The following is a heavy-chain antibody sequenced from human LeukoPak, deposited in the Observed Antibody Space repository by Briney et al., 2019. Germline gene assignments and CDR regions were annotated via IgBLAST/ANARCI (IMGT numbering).Heavy chain of an antibody. Sequence: SETLSLTCTVSGGSIHTYYWTWIRQPPGKGLEWIGYIYYSGGANYNPSLKSRVTISIDTSKNQFSLKLSSVTAADTAVYYCAKSKSLGLQYFDNWGQGTLATVSS. J-gene: IGHJ4*02. CDR2: IYYSGGA. D-gene: IGHD1-7*01. CDR1: GGSIHTYY. CDR3: AKSKSLGLQYFDN. V-gene: IGHV4-59*01.